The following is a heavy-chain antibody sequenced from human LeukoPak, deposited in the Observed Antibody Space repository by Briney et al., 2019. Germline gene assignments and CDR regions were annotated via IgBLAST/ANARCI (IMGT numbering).Heavy chain of an antibody. V-gene: IGHV3-21*01. J-gene: IGHJ6*03. CDR3: ARLMAGNWDDYYYMDV. CDR2: ISRTSRYI. D-gene: IGHD6-19*01. Sequence: PGGSLRLPCAASGFTFSDYSMNWVRQAPGKGLEWVSSISRTSRYIYYPDSVKGRFTVSRDNAKNSLYLQMNSLRAEDTAIYYCARLMAGNWDDYYYMDVWGKGTTVTISS. CDR1: GFTFSDYS.